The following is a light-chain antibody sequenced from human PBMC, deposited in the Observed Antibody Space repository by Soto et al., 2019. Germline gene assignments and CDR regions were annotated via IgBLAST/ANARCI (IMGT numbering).Light chain of an antibody. Sequence: EIVMTQSPATLSVSPGERATLSCRASQSVRSDLAWYQQKPGQAPRLLIYGASTRATGIPARFSGSGSGTEFTLTISSLQSEDFAVYYCQQYNNWPPWTFG. V-gene: IGKV3-15*01. CDR1: QSVRSD. CDR3: QQYNNWPPWT. J-gene: IGKJ1*01. CDR2: GAS.